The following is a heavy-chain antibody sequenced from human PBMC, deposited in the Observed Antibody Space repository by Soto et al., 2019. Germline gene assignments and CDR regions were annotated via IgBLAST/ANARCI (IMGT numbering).Heavy chain of an antibody. CDR1: GYTFTSYG. Sequence: QVQLVQSGAEVKKPGASVKVSCKASGYTFTSYGITWVRQAPGQGLEWMGWISAHNGNTDYAQKLQGRVIVTRDTYTSTAYMGLRSRRSDDTAVYYCARGRDGDYWGQGALVTVSS. V-gene: IGHV1-18*01. CDR3: ARGRDGDY. CDR2: ISAHNGNT. D-gene: IGHD6-6*01. J-gene: IGHJ4*02.